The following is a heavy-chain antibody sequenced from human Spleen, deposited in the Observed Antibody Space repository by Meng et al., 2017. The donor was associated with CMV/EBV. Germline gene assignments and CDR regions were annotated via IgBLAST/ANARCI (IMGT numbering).Heavy chain of an antibody. CDR1: GFTFSSYS. CDR3: AREGRDLDY. CDR2: ISSSSSTI. J-gene: IGHJ4*02. Sequence: GGSLRLSCAASGFTFSSYSMNWVRQAPGKGLEWVSYISSSSSTIYYADSMKGRFTISRDNAKNSLYLQMNSLRAEDTAVYYCAREGRDLDYWGQGTTVTVSS. V-gene: IGHV3-48*04. D-gene: IGHD3-10*01.